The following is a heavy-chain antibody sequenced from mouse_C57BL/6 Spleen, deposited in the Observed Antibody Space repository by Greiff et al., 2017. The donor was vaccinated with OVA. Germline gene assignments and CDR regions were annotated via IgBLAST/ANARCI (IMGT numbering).Heavy chain of an antibody. CDR3: AREDTTYGYFDV. D-gene: IGHD5-5*01. J-gene: IGHJ1*03. CDR2: INPSNGGT. Sequence: VQLQQSGTELVKPGASVKLSCKASGYTFTSYWMHWVKQRPGQGLEWIGNINPSNGGTNYNEKFKSKATLTVDKSSSTAYMQLSSLTSEDSAVYYCAREDTTYGYFDVWGTGTTVTVSS. CDR1: GYTFTSYW. V-gene: IGHV1-53*01.